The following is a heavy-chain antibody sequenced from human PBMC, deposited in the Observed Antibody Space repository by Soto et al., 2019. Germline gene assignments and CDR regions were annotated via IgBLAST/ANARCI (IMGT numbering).Heavy chain of an antibody. J-gene: IGHJ3*02. CDR3: ARDSSGYHAFYI. Sequence: SLTGTVSGGSISSYDWSWRRQPPGKGLEWIGYIYYSGSTNYNPSLKSRVTISVDTSKNQFSLKLSSVNAADPAVYYCARDSSGYHAFYIWGQGTMVTVSS. D-gene: IGHD3-22*01. V-gene: IGHV4-59*01. CDR2: IYYSGST. CDR1: GGSISSYD.